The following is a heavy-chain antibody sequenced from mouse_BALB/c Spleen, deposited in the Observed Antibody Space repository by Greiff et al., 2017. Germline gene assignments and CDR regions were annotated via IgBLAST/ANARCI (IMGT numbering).Heavy chain of an antibody. CDR2: IWAGGST. D-gene: IGHD2-12*01. J-gene: IGHJ2*01. CDR3: AREERRGYYFDY. CDR1: GFSLTSYG. Sequence: VHLVESGPGLVAPSQSLSITCTVSGFSLTSYGVHWVRQPPGKGLEWLGVIWAGGSTNYNSALMSRLSISKDNSKSQVFLKMNRLQTDDTAMYYCAREERRGYYFDYWGQGTTLTVSS. V-gene: IGHV2-9*02.